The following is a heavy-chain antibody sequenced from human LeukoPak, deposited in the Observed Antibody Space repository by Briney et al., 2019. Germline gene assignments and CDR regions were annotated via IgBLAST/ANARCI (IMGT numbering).Heavy chain of an antibody. Sequence: SETLSLTCTVSGGSISSSSYYWGWIRQPPGKGLEWIGEINHSGSTNYNPSLKSRVTISVDTSKNQFSLKLSSVTAADTAVYYCASQIPGWENYFDYWGQGTLVTVSS. V-gene: IGHV4-39*07. CDR1: GGSISSSSYY. J-gene: IGHJ4*02. D-gene: IGHD6-19*01. CDR2: INHSGST. CDR3: ASQIPGWENYFDY.